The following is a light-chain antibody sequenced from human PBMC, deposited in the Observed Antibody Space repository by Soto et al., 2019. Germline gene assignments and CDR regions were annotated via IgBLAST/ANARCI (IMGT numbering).Light chain of an antibody. V-gene: IGLV3-1*01. CDR2: QDT. CDR1: ELGNKY. J-gene: IGLJ1*01. Sequence: SYELTQPPSVSVSPGQTASITCSGVELGNKYASWYQQKPGQSPVLVIYQDTKRPSGIPERFSGSNSGNTATLTISVTQPMDEADYYCQAWDSTTDYVFGTGTKLTVL. CDR3: QAWDSTTDYV.